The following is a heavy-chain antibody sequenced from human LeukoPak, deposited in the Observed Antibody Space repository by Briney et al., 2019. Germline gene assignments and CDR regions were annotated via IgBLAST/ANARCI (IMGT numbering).Heavy chain of an antibody. CDR3: ARESTGMSFDP. CDR2: IYYSGNT. Sequence: PSETLSLTCTVSGDSISSSNSYWGWIRQPPGKGLEWIGSIYYSGNTYYNPSLKSRVTISLHTSKNQFSLRLTSVTAADRAVYYCARESTGMSFDPWGQGTLVTVSS. V-gene: IGHV4-39*07. D-gene: IGHD5/OR15-5a*01. J-gene: IGHJ5*02. CDR1: GDSISSSNSY.